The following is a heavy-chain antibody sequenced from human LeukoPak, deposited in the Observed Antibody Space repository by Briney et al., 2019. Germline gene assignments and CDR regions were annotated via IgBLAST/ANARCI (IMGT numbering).Heavy chain of an antibody. Sequence: GGSLRLSCAASGFTFSSYWMSWVRQAPGRGLEWVANIKQDGSEKYYVDSVKGRFTISRDNAKNSLYLQMNSLRAEDTAVYYCACDDILTGYLPVDYWGQGTLVTVSS. J-gene: IGHJ4*02. CDR3: ACDDILTGYLPVDY. D-gene: IGHD3-9*01. CDR1: GFTFSSYW. V-gene: IGHV3-7*01. CDR2: IKQDGSEK.